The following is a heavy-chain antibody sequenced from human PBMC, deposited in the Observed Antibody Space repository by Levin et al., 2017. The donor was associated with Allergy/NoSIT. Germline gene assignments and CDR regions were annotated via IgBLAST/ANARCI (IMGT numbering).Heavy chain of an antibody. CDR2: LNSDGSST. J-gene: IGHJ4*02. Sequence: GGSLRLSCAASGFTFNIYWIHWVRQAPGKGLVWVSRLNSDGSSTSYADSVKGRFTISRDNAKNTVYLEMNSLRDEDTAVYYCARDVGYSIDQWGQGSLVTVSS. CDR3: ARDVGYSIDQ. CDR1: GFTFNIYW. D-gene: IGHD6-13*01. V-gene: IGHV3-74*01.